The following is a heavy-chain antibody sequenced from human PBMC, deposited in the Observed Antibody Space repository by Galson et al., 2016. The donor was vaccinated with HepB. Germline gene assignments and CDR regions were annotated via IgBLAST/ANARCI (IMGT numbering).Heavy chain of an antibody. V-gene: IGHV3-21*01. Sequence: SLRLSCAASGFTFSSYSMNWVRQAPGNGLEWVSSISSSSSYIYYADSVKGRFTISRDNAKNSLYLQMNSLRAEDTAVYYCARGAFYDSSGNWFDPWGQGTLVTVSS. CDR2: ISSSSSYI. CDR1: GFTFSSYS. CDR3: ARGAFYDSSGNWFDP. D-gene: IGHD3-22*01. J-gene: IGHJ5*02.